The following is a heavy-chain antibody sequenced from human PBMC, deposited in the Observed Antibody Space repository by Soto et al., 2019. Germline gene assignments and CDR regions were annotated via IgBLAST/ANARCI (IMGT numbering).Heavy chain of an antibody. CDR2: IKQDGSEK. D-gene: IGHD3-3*01. CDR3: ARDLARAIWFDP. V-gene: IGHV3-7*01. Sequence: SLILSCAASGFTFSSYWMSWVRQAPGKGLEWVANIKQDGSEKYYVDSVKGRFTISRDNAKNSLYLQMNSLRAEDTAVYYCARDLARAIWFDPWGQGTLVTVSS. CDR1: GFTFSSYW. J-gene: IGHJ5*02.